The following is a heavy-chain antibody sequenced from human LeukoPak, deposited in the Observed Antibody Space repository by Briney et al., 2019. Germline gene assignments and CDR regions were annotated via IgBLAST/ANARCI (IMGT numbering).Heavy chain of an antibody. J-gene: IGHJ4*02. D-gene: IGHD3-10*01. Sequence: SSETLSLTCAVYGGSFSGHSWTWIRQTPGKGLEWIGEINHRGHTSYDPSLKRRVSISVDTSKDQFSLRVYSVTAVDTGIYYCARGRGRIRDPWNVITVTEKGPLMDYRGQGNLVTVSS. CDR2: INHRGHT. CDR1: GGSFSGHS. V-gene: IGHV4-34*01. CDR3: ARGRGRIRDPWNVITVTEKGPLMDY.